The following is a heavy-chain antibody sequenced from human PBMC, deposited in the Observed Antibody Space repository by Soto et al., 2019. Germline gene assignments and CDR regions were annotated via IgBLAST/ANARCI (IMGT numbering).Heavy chain of an antibody. D-gene: IGHD2-21*01. CDR2: IIPILGMA. CDR3: AKPKSGGGEDY. CDR1: GGTFSSYT. V-gene: IGHV1-69*02. Sequence: QVQLVQSGAEVKKPGSSVKVSCKASGGTFSSYTISWVRQAPGQGLEWMGRIIPILGMANYAQKFQGRVTITADKSTSTAYMELSRLRSEDTAVYYCAKPKSGGGEDYWGQRTLVTVSS. J-gene: IGHJ4*02.